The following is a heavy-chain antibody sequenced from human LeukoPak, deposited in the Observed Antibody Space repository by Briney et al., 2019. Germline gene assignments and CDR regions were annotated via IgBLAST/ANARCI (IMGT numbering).Heavy chain of an antibody. Sequence: SETLSLTCAVYGGSFSGYYWSWIRQPPGKWLEWIGEINHSGSTNYNPSLKSRVTISVDTSKNQFSLKLSSVTAADTAVYYCAREGHHRVAFDMWGQGTTVTVSS. J-gene: IGHJ3*02. CDR3: AREGHHRVAFDM. V-gene: IGHV4-34*01. CDR1: GGSFSGYY. CDR2: INHSGST.